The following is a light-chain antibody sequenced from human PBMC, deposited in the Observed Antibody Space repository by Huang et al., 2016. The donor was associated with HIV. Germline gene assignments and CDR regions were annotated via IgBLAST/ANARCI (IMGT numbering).Light chain of an antibody. CDR1: QSVSRSY. CDR3: QQYGSSLFT. V-gene: IGKV3-20*01. CDR2: GAS. J-gene: IGKJ3*01. Sequence: IVLTQSPGTRSLSPGERATLSCRASQSVSRSYLAWYQQKPGQAPRLLLYGASSRATGIPDRFSGSGSGTDFTLTISRLEPEDFAVYYCQQYGSSLFTFGPGTRVDIK.